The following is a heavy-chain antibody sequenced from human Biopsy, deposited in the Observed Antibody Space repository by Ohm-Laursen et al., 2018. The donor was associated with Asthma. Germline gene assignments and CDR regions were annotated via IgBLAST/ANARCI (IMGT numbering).Heavy chain of an antibody. CDR2: ILFDGRKI. J-gene: IGHJ4*02. V-gene: IGHV3-30*18. CDR1: GFTFSHYN. D-gene: IGHD6-13*01. Sequence: SLRLSCTASGFTFSHYNMNWVRRAPGKGLEWVAQILFDGRKISYPDSVKGRFTISRDNSKNMVYLQMNSLRPEDTAVYYCAKDRVAGRSYYFDYWGQGSLVSVSS. CDR3: AKDRVAGRSYYFDY.